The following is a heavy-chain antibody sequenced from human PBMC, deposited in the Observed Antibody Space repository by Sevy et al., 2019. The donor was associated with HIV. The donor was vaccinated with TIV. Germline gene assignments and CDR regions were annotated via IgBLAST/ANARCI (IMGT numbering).Heavy chain of an antibody. J-gene: IGHJ6*02. CDR2: IYYSGST. Sequence: SETLSLTCTVSGGSISSYYWSWIRQPPGKGLEWIGYIYYSGSTNYNPSLKSRVTISVDTSKNQFSLKLSSVTAVDTAVYYCARQGYRSYYYYGMDVWGQWTTVTVSS. D-gene: IGHD4-4*01. CDR3: ARQGYRSYYYYGMDV. CDR1: GGSISSYY. V-gene: IGHV4-59*01.